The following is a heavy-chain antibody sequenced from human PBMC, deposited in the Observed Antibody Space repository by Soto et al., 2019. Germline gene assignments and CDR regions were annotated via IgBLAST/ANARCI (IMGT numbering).Heavy chain of an antibody. V-gene: IGHV2-5*01. D-gene: IGHD6-13*01. CDR2: IYWNDDK. Sequence: SGPTLVSPTQTLTLTCTFSGFALSTIGVGVGWIRQPPGKALELLALIYWNDDKRYSPSLKSRLTITKDTSKNQVVLTMTKMEPVDTATYYCALLIAAAGTWIPFDYWGQGTLVTVSS. CDR3: ALLIAAAGTWIPFDY. CDR1: GFALSTIGVG. J-gene: IGHJ4*02.